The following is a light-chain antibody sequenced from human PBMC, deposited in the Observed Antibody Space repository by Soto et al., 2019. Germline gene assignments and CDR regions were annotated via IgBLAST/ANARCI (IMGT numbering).Light chain of an antibody. CDR3: QQSYSTPWK. CDR2: AAS. Sequence: DIQMTQSPSSLSGSVGDRFTITCRASQGISTYLNWYQQRPGKAPKLLIYAASSLQSGVPSRFSGSGSETHLTLTISSLQPEDFATYSCQQSYSTPWKFSQGTKV. CDR1: QGISTY. J-gene: IGKJ1*01. V-gene: IGKV1-39*01.